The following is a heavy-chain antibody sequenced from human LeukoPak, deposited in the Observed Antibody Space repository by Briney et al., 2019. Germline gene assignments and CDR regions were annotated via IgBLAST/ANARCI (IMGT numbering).Heavy chain of an antibody. D-gene: IGHD2/OR15-2a*01. CDR3: ARDFEGVHRTTNSYTYYYYMDV. CDR1: GFTVSDNY. J-gene: IGHJ6*03. Sequence: GGSLRLSCAASGFTVSDNYMTWVRQAPGKGVEWVSIIYGGSTYYADSVKGRFTISRDNAKNTVYLQMNSLRAEDTAVYYCARDFEGVHRTTNSYTYYYYMDVWGKGTTVIVSS. V-gene: IGHV3-53*01. CDR2: IYGGST.